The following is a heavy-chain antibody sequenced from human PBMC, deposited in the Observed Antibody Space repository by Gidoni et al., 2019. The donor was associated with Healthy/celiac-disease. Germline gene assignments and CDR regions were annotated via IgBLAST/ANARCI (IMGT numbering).Heavy chain of an antibody. J-gene: IGHJ3*02. CDR3: IPNPWVPAAIAAFDI. Sequence: EVQLLESGGGLVKPVGSLRLYCAASVFAFRNSWMSWGRQAPGKGLEWVGRIKSKTDGATTDCAAPVKGRFTISRDDSKNTLYLQMNSLKTEDTAVYYCIPNPWVPAAIAAFDIWGQGTMVTVSS. CDR2: IKSKTDGATT. V-gene: IGHV3-15*01. D-gene: IGHD2-2*02. CDR1: VFAFRNSW.